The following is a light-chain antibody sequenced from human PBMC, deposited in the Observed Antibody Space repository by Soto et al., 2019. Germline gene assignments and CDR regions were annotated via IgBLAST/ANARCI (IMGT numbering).Light chain of an antibody. CDR2: DAS. J-gene: IGKJ4*01. CDR1: QSVSRY. CDR3: QQRSNWPLT. Sequence: EMVLTQAPAALSLSPGERATLSFRASQSVSRYLACYQHKPGQAPRLLIYDASNRATGIPARFSGSGSGTDFTLTISSLEPEDFAVYYCQQRSNWPLTCGGGTKVDNK. V-gene: IGKV3-11*01.